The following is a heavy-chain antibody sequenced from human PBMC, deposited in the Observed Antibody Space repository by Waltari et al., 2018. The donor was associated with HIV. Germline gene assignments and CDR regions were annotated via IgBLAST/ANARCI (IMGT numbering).Heavy chain of an antibody. CDR3: ARGEDVSLTHLPPGFRLQF. CDR2: SNPKGGEK. J-gene: IGHJ4*02. V-gene: IGHV1-2*06. Sequence: VQSASEVRARGAAVTPSCKISGDTFTTYFIYWFRQAPGKGLEWLGQSNPKGGEKASPQTLQSRVTMTRATSSATAYMALTRVTSADTAMYLCARGEDVSLTHLPPGFRLQFWGQGSLVSVSS. D-gene: IGHD1-26*01. CDR1: GDTFTTYF.